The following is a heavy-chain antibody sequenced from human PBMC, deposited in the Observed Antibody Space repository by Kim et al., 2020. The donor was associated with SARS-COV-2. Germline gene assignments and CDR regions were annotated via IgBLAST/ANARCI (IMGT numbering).Heavy chain of an antibody. Sequence: GGSLRLSCAASGFTFSSYWMHWVRQAPGKGLVWVSRVNGDGRYTNYADSVKGRFSISRDNAKSTLYLQMNSLRAEDTAVYYCERGTVAPAGTDFWGQGTLVTVSS. D-gene: IGHD6-13*01. CDR2: VNGDGRYT. V-gene: IGHV3-74*01. J-gene: IGHJ4*02. CDR3: ERGTVAPAGTDF. CDR1: GFTFSSYW.